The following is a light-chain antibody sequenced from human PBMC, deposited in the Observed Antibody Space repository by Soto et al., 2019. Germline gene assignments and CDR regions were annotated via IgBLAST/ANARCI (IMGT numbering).Light chain of an antibody. V-gene: IGLV7-43*01. CDR3: VLLYGGAWV. CDR2: RTS. Sequence: QAVVTQEPSLTVSPGGTVTLTCALTTGAVTSDYYPIWLQRRPGQALRTLIYRTSNKHSWTPARFSGSLLGGKAALTLSGVQPEDQADYFCVLLYGGAWVFGGGTKLTVL. J-gene: IGLJ3*02. CDR1: TGAVTSDYY.